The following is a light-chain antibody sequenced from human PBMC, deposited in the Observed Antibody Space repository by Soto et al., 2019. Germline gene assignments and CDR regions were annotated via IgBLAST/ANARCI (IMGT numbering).Light chain of an antibody. CDR1: QSVGNN. CDR2: GAS. V-gene: IGKV3-15*01. Sequence: ETVMTQSPATMSVSPGERATLACRASQSVGNNLAWYQQRPGQAPRLLIYGASIRATGIQARFSGSGSGTEFTLTISSLQSEDFAVYYCQQHNNWPKWTFGQGTKVEIK. J-gene: IGKJ1*01. CDR3: QQHNNWPKWT.